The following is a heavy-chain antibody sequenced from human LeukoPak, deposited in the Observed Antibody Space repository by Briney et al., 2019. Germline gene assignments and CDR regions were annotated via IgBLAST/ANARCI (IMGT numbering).Heavy chain of an antibody. V-gene: IGHV1-18*01. CDR2: ISVDNGNT. D-gene: IGHD2-2*02. CDR1: GYTFTGYG. J-gene: IGHJ6*03. CDR3: ARGVGYCSSTSCYMNGGYYYYYMDV. Sequence: VASVKVSCKASGYTFTGYGISWVRQAPGQGLEWMGWISVDNGNTNYAQKFQGRVTMTTDTSTSTAYMELRSLRSDDTAVYYCARGVGYCSSTSCYMNGGYYYYYMDVWGKGTTVTVSS.